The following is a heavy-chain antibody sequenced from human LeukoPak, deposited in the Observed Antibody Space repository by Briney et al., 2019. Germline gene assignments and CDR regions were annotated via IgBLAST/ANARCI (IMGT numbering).Heavy chain of an antibody. CDR3: ARGLGYCTSTTCLLPSDY. Sequence: PGGSLRLSCAASGFTVSTDYMTWVRQAPGRGLECVSVIYSGGSTYYADSVKGRFTVSRDNSKNTLYLQMNSLRAEDTAMYYCARGLGYCTSTTCLLPSDYWGQGTLVTVSS. CDR2: IYSGGST. D-gene: IGHD2-2*01. V-gene: IGHV3-53*01. J-gene: IGHJ4*02. CDR1: GFTVSTDY.